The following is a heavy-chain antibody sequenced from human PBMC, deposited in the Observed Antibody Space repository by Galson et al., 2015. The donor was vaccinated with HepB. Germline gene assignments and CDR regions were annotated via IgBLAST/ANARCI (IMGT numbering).Heavy chain of an antibody. J-gene: IGHJ4*02. D-gene: IGHD6-13*01. Sequence: SLRLSCAASGFTFSSYAMSWVRQAPGKGLEWVSTIGAGGAGTFYADSVQGRFSISTDSSKSTLYLQMNSLRAEDTALYYCVRDLGKGGAAAGRNYWGQGALVTVSS. CDR2: IGAGGAGT. CDR1: GFTFSSYA. V-gene: IGHV3-23*01. CDR3: VRDLGKGGAAAGRNY.